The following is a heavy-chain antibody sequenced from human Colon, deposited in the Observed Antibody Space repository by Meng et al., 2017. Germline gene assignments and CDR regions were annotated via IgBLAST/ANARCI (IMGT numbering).Heavy chain of an antibody. CDR1: GASIRSYY. J-gene: IGHJ4*02. D-gene: IGHD6-19*01. Sequence: GSLRLSCTVSGASIRSYYWGWIRQPPGKGLEWIGYMNYTGSSHYNPSLQSRVTISVDTSKNQFSLKLSSVTAADTAIYYCARDRELLGSGWYDYWGRGTLVTVSS. CDR3: ARDRELLGSGWYDY. V-gene: IGHV4-59*01. CDR2: MNYTGSS.